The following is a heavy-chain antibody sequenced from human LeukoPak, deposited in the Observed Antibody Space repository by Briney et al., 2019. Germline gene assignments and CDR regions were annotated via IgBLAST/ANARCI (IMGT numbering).Heavy chain of an antibody. CDR3: ARVRGSYYYYYYMDV. CDR1: RFTFSSYS. D-gene: IGHD1-26*01. CDR2: ISSSSSYI. Sequence: GGSLRLSCAASRFTFSSYSMNWVRQAPGKGLEWVSSISSSSSYIYYADSVKGRFTISRDNAKNSLYLQMNSLRAEDTAVYYCARVRGSYYYYYYMDVWGKGTTVTVSS. V-gene: IGHV3-21*01. J-gene: IGHJ6*03.